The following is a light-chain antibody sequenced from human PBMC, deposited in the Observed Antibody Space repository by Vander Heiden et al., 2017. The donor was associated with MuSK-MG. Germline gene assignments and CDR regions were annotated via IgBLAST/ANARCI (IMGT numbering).Light chain of an antibody. V-gene: IGKV1-39*01. CDR1: QSISSY. CDR3: QQSDSIPTT. J-gene: IGKJ1*01. Sequence: DIQMTQSPSSLSASVGDRVTITCRASQSISSYLNWYQQKPGKAPKFLIYAASSLHSGVPSRFIGSGSATDFTLSISRLQPEDFATYYCQQSDSIPTTFGQGTTVEI. CDR2: AAS.